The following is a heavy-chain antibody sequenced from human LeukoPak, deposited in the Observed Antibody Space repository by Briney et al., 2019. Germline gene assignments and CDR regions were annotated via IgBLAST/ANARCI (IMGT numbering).Heavy chain of an antibody. Sequence: SGTLSLTCAVSGGSISSSNWWSWVRQPPGQGLEWIGEIYHSGSTNYNPSLKSRVTISVDKSKNQFSLKLSSVTAADTAVYYCASKEDYYGSGSYYIDWGQGTLVTVSS. CDR2: IYHSGST. CDR3: ASKEDYYGSGSYYID. V-gene: IGHV4-4*02. CDR1: GGSISSSNW. J-gene: IGHJ4*02. D-gene: IGHD3-10*01.